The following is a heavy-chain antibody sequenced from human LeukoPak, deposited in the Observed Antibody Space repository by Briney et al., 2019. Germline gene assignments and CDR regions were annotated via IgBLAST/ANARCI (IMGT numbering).Heavy chain of an antibody. CDR1: GFMFSSSG. J-gene: IGHJ4*02. Sequence: GGSLRLSCAASGFMFSSSGMHWVRQAPGKGLEWVAFIRYDGSNKYYADSVKGRFTISRDNSKNTVSLQMNSLRPEDTAVYYCAKRGYTSSWNFDSWGQGTLVTVSS. D-gene: IGHD6-13*01. CDR3: AKRGYTSSWNFDS. CDR2: IRYDGSNK. V-gene: IGHV3-30*02.